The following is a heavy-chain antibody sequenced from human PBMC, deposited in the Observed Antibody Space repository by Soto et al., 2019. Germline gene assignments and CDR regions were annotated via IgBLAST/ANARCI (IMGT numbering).Heavy chain of an antibody. Sequence: SETLSLTCTVSGGSISSSRIYWGWIRQPPGKGLECIGTIYNTGSTYYNPSLKSRVTISVDTSKNQCSLKRSSVTAADTAVYYCARRGVAARPGSWFDPWGQGTLVTVSS. J-gene: IGHJ5*02. V-gene: IGHV4-39*01. CDR3: ARRGVAARPGSWFDP. CDR2: IYNTGST. D-gene: IGHD6-6*01. CDR1: GGSISSSRIY.